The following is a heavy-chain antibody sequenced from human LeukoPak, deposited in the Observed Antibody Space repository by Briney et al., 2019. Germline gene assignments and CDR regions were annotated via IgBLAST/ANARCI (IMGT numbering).Heavy chain of an antibody. CDR3: ARRRTTGDFDY. CDR1: GDSVSSNSAA. J-gene: IGHJ4*02. V-gene: IGHV6-1*01. CDR2: TYYRSKWYN. Sequence: SQTLSLTCAISGDSVSSNSAAWNWIRQSPPRGLEWLGRTYYRSKWYNDYAESVKSRITINPDTPRNQFSLQLNSVTPEDTAMYYCARRRTTGDFDYWGQGTLVTVSS. D-gene: IGHD1-1*01.